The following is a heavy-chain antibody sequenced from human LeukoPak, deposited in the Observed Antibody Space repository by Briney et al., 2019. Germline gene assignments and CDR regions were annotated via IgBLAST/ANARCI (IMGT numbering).Heavy chain of an antibody. CDR3: ARENRFLEWMSGRYYYGMDV. D-gene: IGHD3-3*01. CDR2: ISAYNGNT. Sequence: ASVKVSCKASGYTFTSYGISWVRQAPGQGLEGMGWISAYNGNTNYAQKLQGRVTMTTDTSTSTAYMELRSLRSDDTAVYYCARENRFLEWMSGRYYYGMDVWGQGTTVTVSS. V-gene: IGHV1-18*01. J-gene: IGHJ6*02. CDR1: GYTFTSYG.